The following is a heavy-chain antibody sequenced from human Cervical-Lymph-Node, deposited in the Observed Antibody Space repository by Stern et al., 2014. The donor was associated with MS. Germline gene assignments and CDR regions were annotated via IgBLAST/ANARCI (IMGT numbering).Heavy chain of an antibody. D-gene: IGHD3-16*01. J-gene: IGHJ2*01. Sequence: VQLVESGAEVKKPGASVKVSCRASNYTFTSYGISWVRQAPGQGLEWVGWISAHNGNTNFAQKFQARVTLTTDTSTTTVYMELKSLKSDDTAVYYCARGGGVTPFWYLDLWGRGTLVTVSS. CDR1: NYTFTSYG. CDR2: ISAHNGNT. V-gene: IGHV1-18*01. CDR3: ARGGGVTPFWYLDL.